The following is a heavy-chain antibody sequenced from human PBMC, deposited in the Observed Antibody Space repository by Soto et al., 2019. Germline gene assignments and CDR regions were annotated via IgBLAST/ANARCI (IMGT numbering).Heavy chain of an antibody. D-gene: IGHD3-3*01. CDR3: ARDKRDLRFLEWSYYFDY. V-gene: IGHV3-30-3*01. Sequence: QVQLVESGGGVVQPGRSLRLSCAASGFTFSRCAMHWVRQAPGKGLEWVAVISYDGSNKYYADSVKGRFTVSRDNSKNTXNLQVNSLRAEDTAVYYCARDKRDLRFLEWSYYFDYWGQGTLVTVSS. CDR2: ISYDGSNK. CDR1: GFTFSRCA. J-gene: IGHJ4*02.